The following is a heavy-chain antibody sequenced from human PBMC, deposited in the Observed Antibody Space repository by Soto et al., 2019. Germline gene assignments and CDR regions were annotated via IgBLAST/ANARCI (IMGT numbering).Heavy chain of an antibody. D-gene: IGHD3-22*01. CDR3: AHRPYYYDSSGYYLKVDFVEI. V-gene: IGHV2-5*01. CDR1: GFSLSTSGVG. CDR2: IYWNADK. J-gene: IGHJ3*02. Sequence: QITLKEYGPTLVQPTQTLTLTCTFSGFSLSTSGVGVGWIRQPPGKALEWLALIYWNADKRYSPSLKSRLTLTMDTSKNQVVLTMTNMDPVDTATYYFAHRPYYYDSSGYYLKVDFVEIWGQGTMVTVSS.